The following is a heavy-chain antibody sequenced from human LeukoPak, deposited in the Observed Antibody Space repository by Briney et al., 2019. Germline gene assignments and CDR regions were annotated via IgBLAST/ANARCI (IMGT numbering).Heavy chain of an antibody. CDR3: ARGVSGVTPP. Sequence: ASVKVSCKPSGYTFTSYDISWVRQAPGQGPEWLGWINTNTGNTHYAKSLQDRVTLTTDTSTSTAYMGLRSLKSDETAVYYCARGVSGVTPPWGQGTLVIVSS. V-gene: IGHV1-18*01. D-gene: IGHD3-10*01. CDR2: INTNTGNT. J-gene: IGHJ5*02. CDR1: GYTFTSYD.